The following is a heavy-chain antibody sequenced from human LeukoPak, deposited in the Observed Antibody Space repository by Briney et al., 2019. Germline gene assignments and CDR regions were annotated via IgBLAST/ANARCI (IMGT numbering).Heavy chain of an antibody. CDR1: GFSFGSYA. J-gene: IGHJ5*02. CDR3: GSGPVGTTVP. V-gene: IGHV3-23*01. CDR2: ISGSGSHA. Sequence: GGSLRLSCAASGFSFGSYAMGWTRQTPGQGLEWVSAISGSGSHANYAESVKGRFTISRDNSKNTLYLQMHSLIAADTAVYYCGSGPVGTTVPWGQGTLVTVSS. D-gene: IGHD1-1*01.